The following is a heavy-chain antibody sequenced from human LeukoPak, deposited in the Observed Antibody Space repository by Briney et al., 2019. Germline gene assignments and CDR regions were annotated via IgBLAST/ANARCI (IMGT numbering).Heavy chain of an antibody. D-gene: IGHD6-19*01. J-gene: IGHJ5*01. V-gene: IGHV1-3*03. CDR1: GYTFTDYA. CDR2: ITTSRGDT. CDR3: ARGGKQWRAGNCLDS. Sequence: ASLKLSCKASGYTFTDYALHWVRQAPGQSLEWMGWITTSRGDTQYSQAFQRRITITRDKSASTVSMELSALRSEDTAVYYCARGGKQWRAGNCLDSWSQGTLVAVSS.